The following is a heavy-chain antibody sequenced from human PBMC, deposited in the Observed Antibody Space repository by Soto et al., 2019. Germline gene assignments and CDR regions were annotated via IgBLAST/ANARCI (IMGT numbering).Heavy chain of an antibody. Sequence: SETLSLTCAVYGGSFSGYYWSWIRQPPGKGLEWIGEINHSGSTNYNPSLKSRVTISVDTSKNQFSLKLSSVTAADTAVYYCARRKGYCSSTSCYAASRNFDYWGQGTLVTVSS. CDR3: ARRKGYCSSTSCYAASRNFDY. V-gene: IGHV4-34*01. CDR2: INHSGST. J-gene: IGHJ4*02. CDR1: GGSFSGYY. D-gene: IGHD2-2*01.